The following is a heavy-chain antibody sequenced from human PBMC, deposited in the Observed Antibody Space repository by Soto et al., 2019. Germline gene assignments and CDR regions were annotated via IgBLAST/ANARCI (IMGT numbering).Heavy chain of an antibody. D-gene: IGHD3-10*01. CDR3: ARGVIGYYYSYYMDV. V-gene: IGHV1-2*04. Sequence: ASVNVSSKASGYTFTGYYMHCVRQAPGQGLEWMGWINPNSGGTNYAQKFQGWVTMTRDTSISTAYMELSRLRSDDMAVYYCARGVIGYYYSYYMDVWGKGTTVTVSS. CDR1: GYTFTGYY. CDR2: INPNSGGT. J-gene: IGHJ6*03.